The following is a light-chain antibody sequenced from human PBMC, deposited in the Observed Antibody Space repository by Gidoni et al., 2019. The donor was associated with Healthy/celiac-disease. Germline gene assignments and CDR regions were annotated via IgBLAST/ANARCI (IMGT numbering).Light chain of an antibody. Sequence: ELVLTQSPASLSLSPGERATLSCRASQSVSSYLACYQQQPGQAPRHLLYDASNRATGIPASFSGSGTGTDFTINISSIETEDLADYYCEQRSNWPPGGITFGQGTRLEIK. J-gene: IGKJ5*01. V-gene: IGKV3-11*01. CDR2: DAS. CDR3: EQRSNWPPGGIT. CDR1: QSVSSY.